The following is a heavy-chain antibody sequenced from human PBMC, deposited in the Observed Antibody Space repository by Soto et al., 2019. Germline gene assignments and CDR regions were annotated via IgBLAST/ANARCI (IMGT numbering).Heavy chain of an antibody. CDR1: GYTFTSYD. Sequence: GASVNVSCKASGYTFTSYDINWVRQATGQGLEWMGWMNPNSGNTGYAQKFQGRVTMTRNTSISTAYMELSSLRSEDTAVYYCASPARNYDFWSGYSFDIWGQGTMVTVSS. J-gene: IGHJ3*02. CDR2: MNPNSGNT. D-gene: IGHD3-3*01. V-gene: IGHV1-8*01. CDR3: ASPARNYDFWSGYSFDI.